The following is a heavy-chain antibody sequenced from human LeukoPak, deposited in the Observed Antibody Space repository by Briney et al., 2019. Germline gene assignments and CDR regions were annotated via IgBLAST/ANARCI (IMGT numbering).Heavy chain of an antibody. Sequence: ASQKVSCEVSGYTLTELSMHWVRHAPGKGLEWMGGFDPEDGETIYAQKFQGRVTMTEDTSTDTAYMELSSLRSEDTAVYYCATPPPRISSTRGVFDYWGEGTLVTVSS. CDR2: FDPEDGET. CDR1: GYTLTELS. CDR3: ATPPPRISSTRGVFDY. V-gene: IGHV1-24*01. J-gene: IGHJ4*02. D-gene: IGHD3-3*02.